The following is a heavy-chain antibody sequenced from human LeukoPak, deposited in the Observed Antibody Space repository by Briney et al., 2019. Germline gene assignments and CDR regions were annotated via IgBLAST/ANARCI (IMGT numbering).Heavy chain of an antibody. Sequence: GGSLRLSCAASGFTFSSYAMHWVRQAPGKGLEWVAVISYDGSNKYYADSVKGRFTISRDNSKNTLYLQMNSLRSEDTAVYYFGGDRGDTAIYFASWGEGPLVTVSS. D-gene: IGHD5-18*01. CDR3: GGDRGDTAIYFAS. CDR1: GFTFSSYA. CDR2: ISYDGSNK. V-gene: IGHV3-30-3*01. J-gene: IGHJ4*02.